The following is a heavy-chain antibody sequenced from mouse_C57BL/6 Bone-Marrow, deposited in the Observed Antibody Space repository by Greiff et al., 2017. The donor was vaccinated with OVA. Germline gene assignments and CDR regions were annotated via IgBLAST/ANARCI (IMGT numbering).Heavy chain of an antibody. CDR3: ARERVTTRFYWYFDV. CDR2: IYPRDGST. Sequence: VQLQQSDAELVKPGASVKISCKVSGYTFTDHTIHWMKQRPEQGLEWIGYIYPRDGSTKYNEKFKGKATLTADKSSSTAYMQLNSLTSEDSAVYVCARERVTTRFYWYFDVWGTGTTVTVSS. CDR1: GYTFTDHT. V-gene: IGHV1-78*01. D-gene: IGHD2-1*01. J-gene: IGHJ1*03.